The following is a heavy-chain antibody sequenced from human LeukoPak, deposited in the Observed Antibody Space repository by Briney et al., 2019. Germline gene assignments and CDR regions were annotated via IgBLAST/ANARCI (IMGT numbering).Heavy chain of an antibody. V-gene: IGHV1-69*06. CDR3: ASNPRYCSSTSCPRDAFDI. J-gene: IGHJ3*02. CDR1: GYTFTGYY. Sequence: GASVKVSCKASGYTFTGYYMHWVRQAPGQGLEWMGGIIPIFGTANYAQKFQGRVTITADKSTSTAYMELSSLRSEDTAVYYCASNPRYCSSTSCPRDAFDIWGQGTMVTVSS. D-gene: IGHD2-2*01. CDR2: IIPIFGTA.